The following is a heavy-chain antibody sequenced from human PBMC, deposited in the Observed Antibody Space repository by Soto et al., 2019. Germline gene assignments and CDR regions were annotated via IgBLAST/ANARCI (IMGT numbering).Heavy chain of an antibody. CDR3: ARGFGLWKFIAARGYFDY. J-gene: IGHJ4*02. D-gene: IGHD6-13*01. CDR1: GGSFSGYY. V-gene: IGHV4-34*01. Sequence: SETLSLTCAVYGGSFSGYYWSWIRQPPGKGLEWIGEINHSGSTNYNPSLKSRVTISVDTSKNQFSLKLSSVTAADTAVYYCARGFGLWKFIAARGYFDYWGQGTLVNVSS. CDR2: INHSGST.